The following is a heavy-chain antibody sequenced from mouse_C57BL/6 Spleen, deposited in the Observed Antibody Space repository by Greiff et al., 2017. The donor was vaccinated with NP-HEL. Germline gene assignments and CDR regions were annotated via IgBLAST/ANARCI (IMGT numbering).Heavy chain of an antibody. Sequence: EVQLVESGGGLVKPGGSLKLSCAASGFTFSDYGMHWVRQAPEKGLEWVAYISSGSSTIYYADTVKGRFTISRDNAKNTLFLQMTSLRSEDTAMYYCASLDDYGSSWYFDVWGTGTTVTVSS. D-gene: IGHD1-1*01. CDR1: GFTFSDYG. CDR2: ISSGSSTI. V-gene: IGHV5-17*01. CDR3: ASLDDYGSSWYFDV. J-gene: IGHJ1*03.